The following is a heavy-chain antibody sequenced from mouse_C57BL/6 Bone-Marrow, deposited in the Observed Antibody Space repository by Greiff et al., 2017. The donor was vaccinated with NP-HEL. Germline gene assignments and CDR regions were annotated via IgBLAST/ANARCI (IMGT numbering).Heavy chain of an antibody. D-gene: IGHD2-3*01. CDR3: ARSSAIYDGYLSWFDY. CDR2: INPYNGDT. CDR1: GYSFTGYF. V-gene: IGHV1-20*01. J-gene: IGHJ2*01. Sequence: VHVKQSGPELVKPGDSVKISCKASGYSFTGYFMNWVMQSHGKSLEWIGRINPYNGDTFYNQKFKGKATLTVDKSSSTAHMELRSLTSEDSAVYYCARSSAIYDGYLSWFDYWGQGTTLTVSS.